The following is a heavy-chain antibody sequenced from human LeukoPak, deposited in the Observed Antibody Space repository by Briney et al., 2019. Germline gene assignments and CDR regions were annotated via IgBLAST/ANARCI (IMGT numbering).Heavy chain of an antibody. CDR2: LYYSGST. V-gene: IGHV4-39*01. D-gene: IGHD3-22*01. CDR3: ARLRRSSGYYHDY. J-gene: IGHJ4*02. Sequence: GSLRLSCAASGFTFSSYAMSWVRQPPGKGLEWIGSLYYSGSTYYSPSLKSRVTISVDTSKNQFSLKLSSVTAADTAVYYCARLRRSSGYYHDYWGQGTSVTVSS. CDR1: GFTFSSYA.